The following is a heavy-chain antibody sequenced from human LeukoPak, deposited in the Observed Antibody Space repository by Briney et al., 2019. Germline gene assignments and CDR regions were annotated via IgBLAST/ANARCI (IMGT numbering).Heavy chain of an antibody. D-gene: IGHD3-22*01. J-gene: IGHJ4*02. CDR3: ARLYDSSGLTFDY. CDR1: GYSFTSYW. CDR2: IYPGDSDT. V-gene: IGHV5-51*01. Sequence: GESLKISCKGSGYSFTSYWIGWVRQMPGKGLEWMGIIYPGDSDTRYSPSFQGQVTISADKPISTAYLQWSSLKASDTAMFYCARLYDSSGLTFDYWGQGTLVTVSS.